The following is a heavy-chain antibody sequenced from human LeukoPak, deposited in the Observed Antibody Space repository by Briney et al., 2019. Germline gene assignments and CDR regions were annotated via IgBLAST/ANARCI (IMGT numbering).Heavy chain of an antibody. CDR1: GFTFSSYS. D-gene: IGHD5-12*01. J-gene: IGHJ5*02. CDR3: ARDRRPGIVATIYNWFDP. CDR2: ISSSSSYI. V-gene: IGHV3-21*01. Sequence: GGSLRLSCAASGFTFSSYSMNWVRQAPGKGLEWVSSISSSSSYIYYADSVKGRFTISRDNAKNSLHLQMNSLRAEDTAVYYCARDRRPGIVATIYNWFDPWGQGTLVTVSS.